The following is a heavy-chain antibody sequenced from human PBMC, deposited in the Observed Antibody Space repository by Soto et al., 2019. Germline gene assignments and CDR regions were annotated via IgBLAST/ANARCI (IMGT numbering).Heavy chain of an antibody. V-gene: IGHV1-69*12. Sequence: QVQLVQSGAEVKKPGSSVKVSCKASGGTFSSYAIRWVRQAPGPGLEWMGGIIPIFGTANYAQKFQGRVTITADESTSTAYTAMSSLNSEDTAVNYCARETRYCSGGSCYFLPGIDYWGQGTLVTVSS. D-gene: IGHD2-15*01. CDR1: GGTFSSYA. CDR3: ARETRYCSGGSCYFLPGIDY. J-gene: IGHJ4*02. CDR2: IIPIFGTA.